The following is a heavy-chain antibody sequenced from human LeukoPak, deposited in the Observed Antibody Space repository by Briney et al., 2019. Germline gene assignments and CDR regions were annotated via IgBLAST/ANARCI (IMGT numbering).Heavy chain of an antibody. CDR2: IHYSGST. D-gene: IGHD5-24*01. J-gene: IGHJ4*02. Sequence: SETLSLTCTVSGGSISDYYWSWLRQPPGKGLEWIGYIHYSGSTDYNPSLKSRVTISVDTSKNQFSLKLSSVTAADTAIYFCAGGRWLQLPGYWGQGTLVTVSS. CDR3: AGGRWLQLPGY. CDR1: GGSISDYY. V-gene: IGHV4-59*01.